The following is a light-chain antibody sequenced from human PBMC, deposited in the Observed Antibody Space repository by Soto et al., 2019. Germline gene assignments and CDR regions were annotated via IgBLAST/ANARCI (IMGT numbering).Light chain of an antibody. CDR3: HQYNSDYT. CDR1: QSINNC. J-gene: IGKJ2*01. CDR2: DAS. V-gene: IGKV1-5*01. Sequence: DIQMTQSPSTLSAFVGDRVTITCRASQSINNCLAWYQQKPGEAPKLLIYDASSLQSGVPSRFSGSGSVTDFTLTISSLQPDDFATYYCHQYNSDYTFGQGTRLEV.